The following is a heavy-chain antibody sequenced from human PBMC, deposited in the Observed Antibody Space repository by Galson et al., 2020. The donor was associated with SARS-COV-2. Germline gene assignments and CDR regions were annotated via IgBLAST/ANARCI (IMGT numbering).Heavy chain of an antibody. Sequence: SQTLSLTCSVSGGSVNNYYWSWIRQPPGKGLEWIGYIYYRGTTSYNPSLKSRVTISVDTSKNNLSLKLSSVTAADTAVYYCLTWGNSAYHGFYWGQGTLVTVTS. CDR3: LTWGNSAYHGFY. D-gene: IGHD5-12*01. CDR2: IYYRGTT. CDR1: GGSVNNYY. J-gene: IGHJ4*02. V-gene: IGHV4-59*02.